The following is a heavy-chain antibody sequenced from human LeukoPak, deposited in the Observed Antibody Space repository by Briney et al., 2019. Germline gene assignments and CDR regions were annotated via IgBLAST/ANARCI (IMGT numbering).Heavy chain of an antibody. CDR1: GGSISSYY. CDR3: ARRSYGLFFDY. D-gene: IGHD5-18*01. V-gene: IGHV4-4*09. J-gene: IGHJ4*02. CDR2: VYTSGST. Sequence: SETLSLTCTVSGGSISSYYWSWIRQPPGKGLEWIGYVYTSGSTNYNPSLKSRVTISVDTSKNQFSLKLSSVTAADTAVYYCARRSYGLFFDYWGQGTLVTVSS.